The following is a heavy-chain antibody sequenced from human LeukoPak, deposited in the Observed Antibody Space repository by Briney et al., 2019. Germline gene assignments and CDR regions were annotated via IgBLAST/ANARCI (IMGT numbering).Heavy chain of an antibody. D-gene: IGHD6-6*01. Sequence: SGGSLRLSCAASGFTVSSNYMSWVRQAPGKGLEWVSVIYSGGSTYYADSVKGRFTISRDNSKNTLYLQMNSLRAEDTAVYYCAKKHALSSSGDYWGQGTLVTVTS. CDR3: AKKHALSSSGDY. CDR2: IYSGGST. J-gene: IGHJ4*02. V-gene: IGHV3-66*01. CDR1: GFTVSSNY.